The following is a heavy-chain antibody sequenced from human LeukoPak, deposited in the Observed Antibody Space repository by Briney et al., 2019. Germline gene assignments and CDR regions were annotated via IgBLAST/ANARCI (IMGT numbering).Heavy chain of an antibody. V-gene: IGHV4-59*08. CDR2: VYYTGRT. J-gene: IGHJ3*01. D-gene: IGHD3-10*01. CDR1: GGSLTGYY. Sequence: SETLSLTCTVSGGSLTGYYWSWIRQPPGKGLEWIAYVYYTGRTLYNPSLESRVTISVDTSKTQNSLKLTSVTAADTAVYYCARHMSVSYDAFDLWGRGTPVTVSS. CDR3: ARHMSVSYDAFDL.